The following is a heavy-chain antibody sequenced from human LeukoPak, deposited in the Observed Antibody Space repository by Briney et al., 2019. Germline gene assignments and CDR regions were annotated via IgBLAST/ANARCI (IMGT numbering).Heavy chain of an antibody. CDR1: GYTFTGYY. V-gene: IGHV1-2*02. Sequence: ASVKVSCKASGYTFTGYYMHWVRQAPGQALEWMGWINPNSGGTNYAQKFQGRVTMTRDTSISTAYMELRSLRSDDTAVYYCARDVVVTAPVDYWGQGTLVTVSS. D-gene: IGHD2-21*02. J-gene: IGHJ4*02. CDR3: ARDVVVTAPVDY. CDR2: INPNSGGT.